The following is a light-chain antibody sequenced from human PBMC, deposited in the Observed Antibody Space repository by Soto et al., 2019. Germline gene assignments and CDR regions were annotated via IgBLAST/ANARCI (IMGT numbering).Light chain of an antibody. V-gene: IGKV2D-29*02. CDR2: EVS. CDR3: MQSTQLPPT. J-gene: IGKJ5*01. CDR1: QSLLHITGETF. Sequence: VITQTPLSLSVTPGQPASISCKSSQSLLHITGETFLFWYLQKPGQSPQPLIYEVSTRVSGVPDRFSGSGSGTDFTLEISRVETDDVGIYYCMQSTQLPPTFGQGTRLVIK.